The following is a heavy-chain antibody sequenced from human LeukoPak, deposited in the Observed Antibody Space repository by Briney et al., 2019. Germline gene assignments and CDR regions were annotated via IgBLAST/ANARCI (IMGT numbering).Heavy chain of an antibody. D-gene: IGHD3-22*01. Sequence: PSETLSLTCTVSGGSISSYYWSWIRQPPGKGLEWIGYIYYSGSTNYNPSLKSRVTISVDTSKNQFSLKLSSVTAAGTAVYYCARGRYYYDSSGYSFDPWGQGTLVTVSS. CDR3: ARGRYYYDSSGYSFDP. J-gene: IGHJ5*02. V-gene: IGHV4-59*01. CDR2: IYYSGST. CDR1: GGSISSYY.